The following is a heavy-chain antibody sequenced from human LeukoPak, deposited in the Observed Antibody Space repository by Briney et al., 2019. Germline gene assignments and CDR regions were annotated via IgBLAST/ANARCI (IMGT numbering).Heavy chain of an antibody. CDR1: GFTFDDYG. V-gene: IGHV3-20*04. J-gene: IGHJ5*02. D-gene: IGHD3-3*01. Sequence: PGGSLRLSCAASGFTFDDYGMSWVRHAPGKGLEWVSGINWNGGSTGYADSVKGRFTISRDNAKNSLYLQMNSLRAEDTALYYCARDRRGEDDFWSGPNWFDPWGQGTLVTVSS. CDR3: ARDRRGEDDFWSGPNWFDP. CDR2: INWNGGST.